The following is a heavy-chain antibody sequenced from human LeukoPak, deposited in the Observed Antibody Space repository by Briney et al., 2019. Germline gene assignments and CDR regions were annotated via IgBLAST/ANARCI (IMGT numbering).Heavy chain of an antibody. D-gene: IGHD2-15*01. CDR1: GFTVSSNY. CDR3: ARMQPPPYVAGGIFYFDH. Sequence: GGSLRLSCAASGFTVSSNYMSWVRQAPGKGLEWVSLITASGRNTYYADSVKGRFTISRDNSKNTVYLQLNSLRAEDTAVYYCARMQPPPYVAGGIFYFDHWGQGTLVTVSS. V-gene: IGHV3-53*01. J-gene: IGHJ4*02. CDR2: ITASGRNT.